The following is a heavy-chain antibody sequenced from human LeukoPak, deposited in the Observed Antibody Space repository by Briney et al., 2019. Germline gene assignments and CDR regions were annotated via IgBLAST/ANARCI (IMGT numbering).Heavy chain of an antibody. V-gene: IGHV3-30*18. Sequence: GGSLRLSCAASGFTFSSYGMHWVRQAPGKGLEWVAVISYDGSNKYYADSVKGRFTISRDNSKNTLYLQMNSLRAEDTAVYYCAKAAYYYGSGSLHYYYYYMDVWGKGTTVTISS. J-gene: IGHJ6*03. CDR1: GFTFSSYG. CDR3: AKAAYYYGSGSLHYYYYYMDV. D-gene: IGHD3-10*01. CDR2: ISYDGSNK.